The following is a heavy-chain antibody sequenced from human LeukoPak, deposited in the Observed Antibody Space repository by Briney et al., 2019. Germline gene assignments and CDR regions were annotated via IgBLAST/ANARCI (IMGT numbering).Heavy chain of an antibody. D-gene: IGHD3-3*01. Sequence: PGGSLRLSCAASGFTFSSYSMNWVRQAPGKGLEWVSSISSSSSYTYYADSVKGRFTISRDNAKNSLYLQMNSLRAEDTAVYYCARVLRFLEWLSPHDDAFDIWGQGTMVTVSS. CDR1: GFTFSSYS. CDR2: ISSSSSYT. J-gene: IGHJ3*02. V-gene: IGHV3-21*01. CDR3: ARVLRFLEWLSPHDDAFDI.